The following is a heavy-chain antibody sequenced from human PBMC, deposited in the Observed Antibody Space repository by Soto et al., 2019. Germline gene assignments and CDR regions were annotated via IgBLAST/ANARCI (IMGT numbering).Heavy chain of an antibody. Sequence: SETLSLTCAVYGGSLSGYYWSWVRQSPGKGLEWIGEINHSGTTNYNPSLKTRVTISADTSKNQFSLKLSSVTAADTAVYYCARHPLGELFIYYGMDVWGQGTTVTVSS. J-gene: IGHJ6*02. CDR3: ARHPLGELFIYYGMDV. D-gene: IGHD3-10*01. V-gene: IGHV4-34*01. CDR1: GGSLSGYY. CDR2: INHSGTT.